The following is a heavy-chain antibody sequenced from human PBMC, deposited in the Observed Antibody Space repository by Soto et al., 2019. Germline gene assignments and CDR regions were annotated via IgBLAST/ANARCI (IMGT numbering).Heavy chain of an antibody. CDR2: IWYDGSEK. CDR3: ARDRLYYDFWSGYYHPGYVMDV. J-gene: IGHJ6*02. Sequence: QVQLVESGGGVVQPGRSLRLTCAASGFTFSSYAMHWVRQPPGKGLEWVAVIWYDGSEKYYADSVKGRFTISRDNSENTLFLQMNSLRAEDTAVYYCARDRLYYDFWSGYYHPGYVMDVWGQGTTVTVSS. CDR1: GFTFSSYA. D-gene: IGHD3-3*01. V-gene: IGHV3-33*01.